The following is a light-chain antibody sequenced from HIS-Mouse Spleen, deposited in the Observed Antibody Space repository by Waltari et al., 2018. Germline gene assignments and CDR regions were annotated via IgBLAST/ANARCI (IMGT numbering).Light chain of an antibody. Sequence: QSVLTQPPSASGTPGQRVTISCSGRSSNIGSNYVYWYQHLPGTAPKLLIYRNNQRPEGVPDRFSGSKSGTSASLAISGLRSEDEADYYCAAWDDSLSGLDVVFGGGTKLTVL. J-gene: IGLJ2*01. V-gene: IGLV1-47*01. CDR2: RNN. CDR3: AAWDDSLSGLDVV. CDR1: SSNIGSNY.